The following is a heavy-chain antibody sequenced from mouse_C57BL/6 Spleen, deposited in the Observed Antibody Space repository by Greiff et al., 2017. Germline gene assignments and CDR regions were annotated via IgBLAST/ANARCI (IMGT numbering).Heavy chain of an antibody. V-gene: IGHV1-76*01. D-gene: IGHD2-5*01. J-gene: IGHJ4*01. Sequence: QVHVKQSGAELVRPGASVKLSCKASGYTFTDYYINWVKQRPGQGLEWIARIYPGSGNTYYNEKFKGKATLTAEKSSSTAYMQLSSLTSEDSAVYFCARRAYYSNPYAMDYWGQGTSGTVSS. CDR3: ARRAYYSNPYAMDY. CDR1: GYTFTDYY. CDR2: IYPGSGNT.